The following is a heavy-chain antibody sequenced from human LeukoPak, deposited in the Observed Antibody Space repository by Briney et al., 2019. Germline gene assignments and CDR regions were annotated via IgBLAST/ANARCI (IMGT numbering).Heavy chain of an antibody. CDR1: GYTLTELS. D-gene: IGHD3-22*01. CDR2: FDLEDGET. V-gene: IGHV1-24*01. CDR3: ATWYYYDSSGYRVLSAFDI. J-gene: IGHJ3*02. Sequence: ASVKVSCKVSGYTLTELSMHWVRQAPGKGLEWMGGFDLEDGETIYAQKFQGRVTMTEDTSTDTAYMELSSLRSEDTAVYYCATWYYYDSSGYRVLSAFDIWGQGTMVTVSS.